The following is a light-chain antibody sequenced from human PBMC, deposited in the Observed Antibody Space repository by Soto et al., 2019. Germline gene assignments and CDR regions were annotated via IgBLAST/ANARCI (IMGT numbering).Light chain of an antibody. CDR2: DAS. Sequence: DIQMAQSPSTLSASVGDRVTITCRASQRITGWLAWYQQKPGKAPQLLIYDASSLESGVPSRFSGSGSGTEFTLTISNLQPDDFATYYCQHYDNYSTLGQGPKVDIK. CDR3: QHYDNYST. V-gene: IGKV1-5*01. J-gene: IGKJ1*01. CDR1: QRITGW.